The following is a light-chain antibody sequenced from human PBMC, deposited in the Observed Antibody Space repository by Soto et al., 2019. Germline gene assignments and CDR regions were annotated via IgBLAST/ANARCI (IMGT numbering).Light chain of an antibody. CDR3: QRYGSSGT. CDR2: ATS. Sequence: EIVLTQSPATLSLSPGERATLSCRASQNINSYLAWYQQKPGQAPRLLIYATSNRATGIPARFSGSGSGTDFTLSISSLEPEDFAVYYCQRYGSSGTFGQGTKVDIK. V-gene: IGKV3-11*01. CDR1: QNINSY. J-gene: IGKJ1*01.